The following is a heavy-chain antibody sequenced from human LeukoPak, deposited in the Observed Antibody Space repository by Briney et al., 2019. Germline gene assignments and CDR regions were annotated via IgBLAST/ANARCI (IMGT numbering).Heavy chain of an antibody. J-gene: IGHJ4*02. CDR1: GFTFSSYG. D-gene: IGHD3-9*01. CDR2: ISYDGSNK. CDR3: AKDRDILTGYLDY. V-gene: IGHV3-30*18. Sequence: GRSLRLSCTASGFTFSSYGMHWVRQAPGKGLEWVAVISYDGSNKHYVDSVKGRFTISKDNSKYTLYLQMNSLRAEDTAVYYCAKDRDILTGYLDYWGQGTLVTVSS.